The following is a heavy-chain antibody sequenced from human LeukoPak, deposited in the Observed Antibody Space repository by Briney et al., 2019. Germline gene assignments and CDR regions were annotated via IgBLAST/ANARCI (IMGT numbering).Heavy chain of an antibody. CDR2: INPNSGGT. Sequence: ASVKVSCKASGYTFTDYHIHWVRQAPGQGLEWMRWINPNSGGTNYAEKFHGRLTTTRDTSISTAFMELSGLRSDDTAVYYCTRFRHVAVAGTPHFDYWGQGALVTVSS. D-gene: IGHD6-19*01. CDR1: GYTFTDYH. V-gene: IGHV1-2*02. CDR3: TRFRHVAVAGTPHFDY. J-gene: IGHJ4*02.